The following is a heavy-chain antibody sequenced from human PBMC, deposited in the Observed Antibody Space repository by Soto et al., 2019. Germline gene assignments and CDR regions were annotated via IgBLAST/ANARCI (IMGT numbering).Heavy chain of an antibody. D-gene: IGHD3-10*01. Sequence: ASVKVSCKASGYTFTGYYMHWVRQAPGQGLEWMGWINPNSGGTNYAQKFQGRVTMTRDTSISTAYMELSRLRSDDTAVYYCARDPSITMVRADRREGNWFDPWGQGTLGTGS. J-gene: IGHJ5*02. V-gene: IGHV1-2*02. CDR3: ARDPSITMVRADRREGNWFDP. CDR1: GYTFTGYY. CDR2: INPNSGGT.